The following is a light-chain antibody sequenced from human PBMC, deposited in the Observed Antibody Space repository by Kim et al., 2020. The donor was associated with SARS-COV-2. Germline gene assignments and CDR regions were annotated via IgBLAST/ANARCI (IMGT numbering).Light chain of an antibody. Sequence: SPGERATLSCRASQSVSSNLAWYQQRPGQAPRLLIYGASTRATGIPARFSGSGSGTDFTLTISSLQPEDFAVYYCQQYHKWPPLTFGGGTKVEIK. CDR3: QQYHKWPPLT. CDR1: QSVSSN. V-gene: IGKV3-15*01. J-gene: IGKJ4*01. CDR2: GAS.